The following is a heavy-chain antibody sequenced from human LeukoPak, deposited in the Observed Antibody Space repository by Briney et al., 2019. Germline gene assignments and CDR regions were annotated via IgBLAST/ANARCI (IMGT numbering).Heavy chain of an antibody. CDR1: GGSFSGYY. V-gene: IGHV4-34*01. J-gene: IGHJ4*02. CDR2: INHSGST. CDR3: ARDAINPFDY. Sequence: SETLSLTCAVYGGSFSGYYWSWLRQPPGKGLEWIGEINHSGSTNYNPSLKSRVTISVDTSKNQLSLKLSSVTAADTAVYYCARDAINPFDYWGQGTLVTVSS.